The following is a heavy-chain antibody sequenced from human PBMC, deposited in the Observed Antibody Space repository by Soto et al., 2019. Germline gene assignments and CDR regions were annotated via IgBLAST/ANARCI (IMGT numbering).Heavy chain of an antibody. J-gene: IGHJ6*02. CDR3: ARAPGGYYYYYGMDV. Sequence: SETLSLTCAVYGGSFSGYYWSWIRQPPGKGLEWIGEINYSGSTNYNPSLKSRVTISVDTSKNQFSLKLSSVTAADTAVYYCARAPGGYYYYYGMDVWGQGTTVTVSS. V-gene: IGHV4-34*01. CDR2: INYSGST. D-gene: IGHD3-10*01. CDR1: GGSFSGYY.